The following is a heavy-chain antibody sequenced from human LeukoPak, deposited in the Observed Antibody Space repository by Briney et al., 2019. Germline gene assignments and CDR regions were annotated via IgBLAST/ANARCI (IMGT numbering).Heavy chain of an antibody. CDR1: GFTFSSYW. D-gene: IGHD6-13*01. Sequence: GGSLRLSCAASGFTFSSYWMSWVRQAPGKGLEWVANIKQDGSVKYYVDSVKGRFTISRDNAKNSLYLQMNSLRAEDTAVYYCARDGYSSNWYLDYWGQGTLVTVSS. J-gene: IGHJ4*02. CDR3: ARDGYSSNWYLDY. V-gene: IGHV3-7*01. CDR2: IKQDGSVK.